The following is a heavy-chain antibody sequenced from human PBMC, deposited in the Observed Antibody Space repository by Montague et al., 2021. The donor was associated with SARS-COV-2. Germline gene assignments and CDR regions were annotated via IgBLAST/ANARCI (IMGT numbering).Heavy chain of an antibody. CDR2: IYYSGGT. CDR3: VRGRSGYFNPLDY. J-gene: IGHJ4*02. CDR1: DDSISSSSYY. V-gene: IGHV4-39*05. Sequence: SETPSLTCTVSDDSISSSSYYWAWIRQPPGKGLEWIGSIYYSGGTYYNPSLKSRVTISVDTSKKQFSLNLSSVTAADTAVFYCVRGRSGYFNPLDYWGQGTLVTVSS. D-gene: IGHD3-3*01.